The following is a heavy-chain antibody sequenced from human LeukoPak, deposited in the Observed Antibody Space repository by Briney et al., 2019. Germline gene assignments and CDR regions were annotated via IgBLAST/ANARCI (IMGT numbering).Heavy chain of an antibody. CDR2: IKQDGSEK. D-gene: IGHD2-2*01. CDR3: ARDRRGRYCSSTSCSSYFDY. Sequence: GGSLRLSCAASGFTFSSYWMSWVRQAPGKGLEWVANIKQDGSEKYYVDPVKGRFTISRDNAKNSLYLQMNSLRAEDTAVYYCARDRRGRYCSSTSCSSYFDYWGQGTLVTVSS. J-gene: IGHJ4*02. CDR1: GFTFSSYW. V-gene: IGHV3-7*05.